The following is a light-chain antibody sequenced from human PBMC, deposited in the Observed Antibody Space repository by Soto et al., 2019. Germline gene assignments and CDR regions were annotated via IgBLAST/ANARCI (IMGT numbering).Light chain of an antibody. CDR2: DVS. V-gene: IGLV2-14*03. CDR3: SQYTSSTPYV. J-gene: IGLJ1*01. Sequence: QSALTQPASVSGSPGQSITISCTGTSSDVGGYNYVSWYQQHPGKAPKLVIYDVSNRPSGVSNRFSGSKSGDTASLTISGLQAEDEADYYCSQYTSSTPYVFGTGTKLTVL. CDR1: SSDVGGYNY.